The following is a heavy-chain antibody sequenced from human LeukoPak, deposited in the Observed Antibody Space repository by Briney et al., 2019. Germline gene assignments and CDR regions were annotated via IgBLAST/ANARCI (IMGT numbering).Heavy chain of an antibody. CDR3: ARSRSSGPPGH. Sequence: SVKVSCKASGGTFSSYAISWVRQAPGQGLEWMGRIIPILGIANYAQKFQGRVTITADKSTSTAYMELSSLRSEDTAVYYCARSRSSGPPGHWGQGTLVTVSS. D-gene: IGHD6-19*01. CDR2: IIPILGIA. J-gene: IGHJ1*01. CDR1: GGTFSSYA. V-gene: IGHV1-69*04.